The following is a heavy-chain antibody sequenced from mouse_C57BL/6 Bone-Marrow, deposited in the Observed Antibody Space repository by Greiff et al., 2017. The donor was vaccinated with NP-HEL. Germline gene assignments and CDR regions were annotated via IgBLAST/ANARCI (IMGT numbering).Heavy chain of an antibody. J-gene: IGHJ3*01. V-gene: IGHV1-82*01. Sequence: VQLQQSGPELVKPGASVKISCKASGYAFSSSWMNWVKQRPGKGLEWIGRIYPGDGDPNYNGKFKGKATLTADKSSSTAYMQLSSLTSEDSAVYFCARSSPLWFAYWGQGTLVTVSA. D-gene: IGHD6-1*01. CDR1: GYAFSSSW. CDR3: ARSSPLWFAY. CDR2: IYPGDGDP.